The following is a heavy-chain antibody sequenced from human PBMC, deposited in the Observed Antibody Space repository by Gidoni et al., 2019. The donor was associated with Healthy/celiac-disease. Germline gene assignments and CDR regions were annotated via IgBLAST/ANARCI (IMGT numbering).Heavy chain of an antibody. J-gene: IGHJ5*02. CDR1: GFTFSSYW. CDR2: IKQDGSEK. V-gene: IGHV3-7*01. Sequence: EVQLVESGGGLVQPGGSLRLSCAASGFTFSSYWMSWVRQAPGKGLEWVANIKQDGSEKYYVDSVKGRFTISRDNAKNSLYLQMNSLRAEDTAVYYCARDCHRYFDWLLVPWFDPWGQGTLVTVSS. CDR3: ARDCHRYFDWLLVPWFDP. D-gene: IGHD3-9*01.